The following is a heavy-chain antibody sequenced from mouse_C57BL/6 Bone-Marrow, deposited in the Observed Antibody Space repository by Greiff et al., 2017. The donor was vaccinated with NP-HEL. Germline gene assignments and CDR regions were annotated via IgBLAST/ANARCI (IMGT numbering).Heavy chain of an antibody. D-gene: IGHD2-4*01. CDR2: IYPGSGST. CDR3: VPYEYDEGYYFDY. Sequence: VQLQQPGAELVKPGASVKMSCKASGYTFTSYWITWVKQRPGQGLEWIGDIYPGSGSTNYNEKFKSKATLTVDTSSSTADMQLSSLTAEDSAGYYCVPYEYDEGYYFDYWGQGTTLTVSS. V-gene: IGHV1-55*01. CDR1: GYTFTSYW. J-gene: IGHJ2*01.